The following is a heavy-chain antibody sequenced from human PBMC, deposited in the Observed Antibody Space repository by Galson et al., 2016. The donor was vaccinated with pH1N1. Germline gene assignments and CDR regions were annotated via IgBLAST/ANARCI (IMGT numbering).Heavy chain of an antibody. CDR1: GYSFSTSW. V-gene: IGHV5-51*01. J-gene: IGHJ2*01. Sequence: QSGAEVKKPGESVKISCKGSGYSFSTSWIGWVRQMPGKGPEWMGIIYPRDSDTHYSPSFQGQVTISADNSISTAYLQWSSLQASDTAIFFCARLAGSGYKPRYFDLWGRGTLVSVSS. CDR2: IYPRDSDT. CDR3: ARLAGSGYKPRYFDL. D-gene: IGHD5-12*01.